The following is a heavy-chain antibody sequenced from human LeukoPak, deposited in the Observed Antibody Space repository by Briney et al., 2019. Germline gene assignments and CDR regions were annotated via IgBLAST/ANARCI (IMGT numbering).Heavy chain of an antibody. CDR3: ARALPGIAAAGTGTDY. J-gene: IGHJ4*02. CDR1: GYTFTSYG. Sequence: ASVKVSCKASGYTFTSYGISWVRQAPGQGLVWMGWIDPNSGGTNFAQKFQGRVTMTTDTSISTAYMELSRLRSDDTAVYYCARALPGIAAAGTGTDYWGQGTLVTVSS. V-gene: IGHV1-2*02. D-gene: IGHD6-13*01. CDR2: IDPNSGGT.